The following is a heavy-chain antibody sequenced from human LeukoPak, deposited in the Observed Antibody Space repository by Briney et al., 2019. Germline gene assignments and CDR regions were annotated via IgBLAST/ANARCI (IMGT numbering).Heavy chain of an antibody. CDR2: IYSGGST. J-gene: IGHJ4*02. CDR3: ARDRYSSSWSSD. D-gene: IGHD6-13*01. Sequence: GGSLSLSCAASGFPVSRNYMSGVRQAPGKGLEWVSVIYSGGSTYYADSVKGRFTISRDNSKNTLYLQMNSLRAEDTAVYYCARDRYSSSWSSDWGQGTLVTVSS. V-gene: IGHV3-53*05. CDR1: GFPVSRNY.